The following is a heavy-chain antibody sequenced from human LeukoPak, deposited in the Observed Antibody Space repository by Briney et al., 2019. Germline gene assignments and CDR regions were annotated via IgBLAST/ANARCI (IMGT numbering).Heavy chain of an antibody. Sequence: GGSLRLSCAASGFTFSSYAMSWVRQAPGKGLEWVSGVSGSSGSTYYADSVKGRFTISRDNSKNTLYLQMNSLRAEDTAVYYCARHSGSYYVPDLDSWGQGTLVTVSS. D-gene: IGHD3-10*01. V-gene: IGHV3-23*01. CDR3: ARHSGSYYVPDLDS. CDR2: VSGSSGST. CDR1: GFTFSSYA. J-gene: IGHJ4*02.